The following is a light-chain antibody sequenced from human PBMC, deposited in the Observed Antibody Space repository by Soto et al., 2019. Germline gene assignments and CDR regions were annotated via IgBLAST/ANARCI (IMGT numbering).Light chain of an antibody. CDR3: CSYADRYSLYV. J-gene: IGLJ1*01. CDR1: SSDVGGYNY. CDR2: DVS. Sequence: QSALTQPRSVSGSPGQSVTISCTGTSSDVGGYNYVSWYQQHPGKAPKLMIYDVSKRPSGVPDRFSGSKSGNTASLTISGLQADDEADYYCCSYADRYSLYVFGTWTKVTVL. V-gene: IGLV2-11*01.